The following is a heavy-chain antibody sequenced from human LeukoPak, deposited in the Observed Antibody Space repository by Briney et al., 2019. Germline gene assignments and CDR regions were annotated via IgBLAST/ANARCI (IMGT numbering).Heavy chain of an antibody. D-gene: IGHD3-22*01. CDR1: GGSISSYY. CDR3: ARPRYDSSGYYPGWFDP. J-gene: IGHJ5*02. Sequence: SETLSLTCTVSGGSISSYYWSWIRQPPGKGLEWIGYIYYSGSTNYNPSLKSRATISVDTSKNQFSLKLSSVTAADTAVYYCARPRYDSSGYYPGWFDPWGQGTLVTVSS. V-gene: IGHV4-59*08. CDR2: IYYSGST.